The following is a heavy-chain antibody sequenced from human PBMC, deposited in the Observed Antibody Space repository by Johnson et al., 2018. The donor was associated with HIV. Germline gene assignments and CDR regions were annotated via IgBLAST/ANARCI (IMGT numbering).Heavy chain of an antibody. Sequence: QEQLVESGGGVVQPGRSLRLSCVASRFTFSSYGMHWVRQAPGKGLEWVAVISYDGANKHFADSVKGRFTISRDNSKNTLYLQMNSLRAEDTAVYYCAKTRTTVTTIDAFDIWGQGTMVTVSS. D-gene: IGHD4-17*01. CDR3: AKTRTTVTTIDAFDI. CDR1: RFTFSSYG. V-gene: IGHV3-30*18. J-gene: IGHJ3*02. CDR2: ISYDGANK.